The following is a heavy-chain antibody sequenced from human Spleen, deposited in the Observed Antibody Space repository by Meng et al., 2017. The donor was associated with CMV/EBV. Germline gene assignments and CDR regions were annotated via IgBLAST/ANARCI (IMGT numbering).Heavy chain of an antibody. CDR3: ARVRSRYNWNDDAF. D-gene: IGHD1-20*01. CDR1: GYPFTDYY. V-gene: IGHV1-2*02. CDR2: VAPSTGAT. Sequence: SGYPFTDYYIHVVRPAPGQGLEWMGCVAPSTGATTYAQKVQVRVTMARDTSITTSYMELGSLTSDDTAVYFCARVRSRYNWNDDAFWGQGTLVTVSS. J-gene: IGHJ4*02.